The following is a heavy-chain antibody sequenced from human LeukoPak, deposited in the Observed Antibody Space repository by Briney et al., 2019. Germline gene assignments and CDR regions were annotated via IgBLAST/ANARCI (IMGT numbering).Heavy chain of an antibody. CDR1: GYNFSRYW. D-gene: IGHD4-17*01. J-gene: IGHJ4*02. CDR2: IYPGDSNT. CDR3: ARLATVTTDDY. Sequence: GESLEISCKGSGYNFSRYWIGWVRQMPGKGLEWMGIIYPGDSNTRYSPSFEGQVTISADKSISTAYLQWSSLKASDTAMYYCARLATVTTDDYWGQGTLVTVSS. V-gene: IGHV5-51*01.